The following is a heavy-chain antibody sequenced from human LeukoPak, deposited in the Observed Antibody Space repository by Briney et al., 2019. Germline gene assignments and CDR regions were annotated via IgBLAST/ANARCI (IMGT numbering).Heavy chain of an antibody. CDR3: ARATAVAGGFDY. Sequence: SVKVSCKASGGTFSSYAISWVRQAPGQGLEWMGGIIPIFGTANYAQKFQGRVTITADESTSTAYMELSSLRSEDTAVYYCARATAVAGGFDYWGQGTLVTVSS. V-gene: IGHV1-69*01. D-gene: IGHD6-19*01. CDR1: GGTFSSYA. J-gene: IGHJ4*02. CDR2: IIPIFGTA.